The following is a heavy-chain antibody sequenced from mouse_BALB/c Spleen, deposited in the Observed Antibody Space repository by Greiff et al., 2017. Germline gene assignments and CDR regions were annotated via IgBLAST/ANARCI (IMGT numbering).Heavy chain of an antibody. V-gene: IGHV1-14*01. Sequence: EVQLVESGPELVKPGASVKMSCKASGYTFTSYVMHWVKQKPGQGLEWIGYINPYNDGTKYNEKFKGKATLTSDKSSSTAYMELSSLTSEDSAVYYCARSMILYAMDYWGQGTSVTVSS. CDR3: ARSMILYAMDY. D-gene: IGHD2-4*01. J-gene: IGHJ4*01. CDR2: INPYNDGT. CDR1: GYTFTSYV.